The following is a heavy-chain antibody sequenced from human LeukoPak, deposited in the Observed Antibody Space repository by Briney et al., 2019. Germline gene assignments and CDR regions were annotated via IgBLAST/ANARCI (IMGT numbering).Heavy chain of an antibody. CDR3: ARGASSSWFHTADFDY. CDR2: INHSGST. V-gene: IGHV4-34*01. Sequence: SETLSLTCAVYGGSFSGYYWSWIRQPPGKGLEWIGEINHSGSTNYNPSLKSRVTISVDTSKNQFSLKLSSVAAADTAVYYCARGASSSWFHTADFDYWGQGTLVTVSS. CDR1: GGSFSGYY. J-gene: IGHJ4*02. D-gene: IGHD6-13*01.